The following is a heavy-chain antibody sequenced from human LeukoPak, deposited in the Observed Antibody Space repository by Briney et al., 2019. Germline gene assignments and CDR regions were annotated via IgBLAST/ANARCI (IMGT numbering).Heavy chain of an antibody. Sequence: GGSLRLSCAACGFTLSRSWIRWVRQAAGKDLEGVASVKQDGCEQYYVDSVKGRITISKDNANNSLYLQTNSLRPEDTAMYYCARGDSSSKIYYWRQGTLLTVSS. CDR2: VKQDGCEQ. D-gene: IGHD6-6*01. V-gene: IGHV3-7*01. CDR3: ARGDSSSKIYY. J-gene: IGHJ4*02. CDR1: GFTLSRSW.